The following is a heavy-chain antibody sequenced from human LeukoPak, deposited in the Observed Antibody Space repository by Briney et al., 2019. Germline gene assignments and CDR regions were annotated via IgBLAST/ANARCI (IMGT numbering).Heavy chain of an antibody. D-gene: IGHD3-16*01. J-gene: IGHJ6*02. V-gene: IGHV4-39*01. CDR2: INLGGST. Sequence: PSETLSLTCIVSGGSISSNNYYWGWIRQPPGKGLEWIGNINLGGSTFYTPSLRSRLTISVDTSKDQFSLKLSSVTVADTAMYYCASQRLGLVDVWGQGTTVTVSS. CDR1: GGSISSNNYY. CDR3: ASQRLGLVDV.